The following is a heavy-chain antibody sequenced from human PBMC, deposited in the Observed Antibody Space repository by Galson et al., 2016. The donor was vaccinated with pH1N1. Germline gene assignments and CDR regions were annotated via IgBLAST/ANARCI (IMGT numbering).Heavy chain of an antibody. V-gene: IGHV3-30*03. Sequence: SLRLSCAASGFSFRRYGMHWVRQAPGKGLEWVAGISYDGSDKYYADSVKGRFTVSRDNSKNTLFLQMNSLRTEDTAVYYCARDSSLWSAEWELFDYWGQGTLVTVSS. J-gene: IGHJ4*02. CDR2: ISYDGSDK. CDR1: GFSFRRYG. CDR3: ARDSSLWSAEWELFDY. D-gene: IGHD1-26*01.